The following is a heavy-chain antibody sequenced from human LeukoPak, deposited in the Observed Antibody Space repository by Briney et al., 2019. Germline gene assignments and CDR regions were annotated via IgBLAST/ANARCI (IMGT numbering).Heavy chain of an antibody. J-gene: IGHJ4*02. Sequence: ASVKVSCKASGYTFTSYGISWVRQAPGQGLEWMGWISAYNGNTNYAQKLQGRVTMTTDTSTSTAYMELRSLRSEDTAVYYCARARDILTGYFFDYWGQGTLVTVSS. CDR2: ISAYNGNT. CDR3: ARARDILTGYFFDY. CDR1: GYTFTSYG. V-gene: IGHV1-18*01. D-gene: IGHD3-9*01.